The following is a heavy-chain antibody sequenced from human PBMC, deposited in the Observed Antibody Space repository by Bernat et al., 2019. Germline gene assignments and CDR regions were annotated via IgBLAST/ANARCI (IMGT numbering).Heavy chain of an antibody. D-gene: IGHD3-9*01. V-gene: IGHV3-7*01. CDR3: AKDLGLRYFDWTFDS. Sequence: EVQLVESGGGLVQPGGSLRLSCAASGFTFSSYWMSWVRQSPGKGLEWVANIKEDGNEKYYGDSVKGRFTISRDNSKNSLYLQMNSLRTEDTAVYYCAKDLGLRYFDWTFDSWGQGTLVTVSS. CDR1: GFTFSSYW. J-gene: IGHJ4*02. CDR2: IKEDGNEK.